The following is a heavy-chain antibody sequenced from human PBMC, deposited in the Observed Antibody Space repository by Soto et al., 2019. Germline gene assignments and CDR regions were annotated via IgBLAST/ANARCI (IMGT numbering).Heavy chain of an antibody. V-gene: IGHV3-21*01. Sequence: GGSLRLSCAASGFNFNTNSMNWVRQAPGKGLEWVSSISSSSRYIYDADSVKGRFTVSRDNAKNSLYLQMNSLRAEDTAVYYCARSLAKLGSNYDWFDSWGPGVLVTVS. CDR1: GFNFNTNS. CDR3: ARSLAKLGSNYDWFDS. CDR2: ISSSSRYI. D-gene: IGHD4-4*01. J-gene: IGHJ5*01.